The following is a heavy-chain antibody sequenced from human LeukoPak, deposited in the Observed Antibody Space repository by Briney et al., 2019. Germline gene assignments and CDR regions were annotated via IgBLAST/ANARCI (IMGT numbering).Heavy chain of an antibody. V-gene: IGHV4-34*01. CDR1: GGSLSGYY. CDR3: ARAAYDFWRGPPYY. CDR2: INHSGST. D-gene: IGHD3-3*01. Sequence: SETLSLTCAVYGGSLSGYYWSWIRQPPGKGLEWIGEINHSGSTNYNPSLKSRVTISVDTSKNQFSLKLSSVTAADTAVYYCARAAYDFWRGPPYYWGQGTLVTVSS. J-gene: IGHJ4*02.